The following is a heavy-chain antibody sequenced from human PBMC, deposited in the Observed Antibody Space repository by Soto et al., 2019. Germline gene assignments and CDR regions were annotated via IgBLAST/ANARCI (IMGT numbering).Heavy chain of an antibody. CDR3: VKNSGWFNT. CDR2: IDGSGGST. V-gene: IGHV3-23*01. CDR1: GFTFGTTD. J-gene: IGHJ5*02. Sequence: QLLQSGGGLVQPGGSLTLSCAASGFTFGTTDMSWVRQAPGEGLEWVSTIDGSGGSTYYADSVKDRFTISRDNSRNTAYLQMNSLRGDDTALYYCVKNSGWFNTWGQGAVVTVSS. D-gene: IGHD3-10*01.